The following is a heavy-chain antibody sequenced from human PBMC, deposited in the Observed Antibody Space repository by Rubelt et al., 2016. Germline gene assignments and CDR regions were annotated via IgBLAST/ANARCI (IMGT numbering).Heavy chain of an antibody. CDR1: GGSFSGYY. Sequence: QVQLQQWGAGLLKPSETLSLTCAVYGGSFSGYYWSWIRQPPGKGLEWIGEINHSGTPNHNPSLKSRVTISGEPSKNQFSLKLSSVTAADTAVYYCAREVLRYFDWLRGVLDYWGQGTLVTVSS. D-gene: IGHD3-9*01. CDR2: INHSGTP. V-gene: IGHV4-34*01. J-gene: IGHJ4*02. CDR3: AREVLRYFDWLRGVLDY.